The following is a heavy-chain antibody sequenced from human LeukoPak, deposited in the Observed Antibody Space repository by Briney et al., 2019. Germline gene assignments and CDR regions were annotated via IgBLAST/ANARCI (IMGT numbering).Heavy chain of an antibody. D-gene: IGHD3-10*01. J-gene: IGHJ6*02. CDR2: IKSKTDGGTT. Sequence: GGSLRLSCAASGFTFSNAWMSWVRQAPGKGLEWVGRIKSKTDGGTTDYAAPVKGRFTISRDDSKNTLYLQMNSLRAEDTAVYYCAKSLSGNSVIFNYGMDVWGQGTTVTVSS. CDR1: GFTFSNAW. CDR3: AKSLSGNSVIFNYGMDV. V-gene: IGHV3-15*01.